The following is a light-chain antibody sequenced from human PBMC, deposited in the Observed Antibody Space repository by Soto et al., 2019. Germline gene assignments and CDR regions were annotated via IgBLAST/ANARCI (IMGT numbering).Light chain of an antibody. J-gene: IGKJ4*01. CDR3: QQLNGYQLA. CDR2: SAS. V-gene: IGKV1-9*01. CDR1: QAMSTY. Sequence: DIQLTQSPSFLSSFLGDTVTNTCRASQAMSTYLAWYQQKPGKVPKLLIRSASTLQSGVPPRFSGGGSGTEFTLTISTLQPDDSGIYYCQQLNGYQLAFGGGTKVDIK.